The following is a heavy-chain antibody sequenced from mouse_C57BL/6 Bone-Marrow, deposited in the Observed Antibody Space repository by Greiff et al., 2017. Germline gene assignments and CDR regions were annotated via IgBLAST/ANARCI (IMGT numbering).Heavy chain of an antibody. J-gene: IGHJ1*03. Sequence: EVMLVESEGGLVQPGSSMKLSCTASGFTFSDYYMAWVRQVPEKGLEWVANINYDGSSTYYLDSLKSRFIISRDNAKNILYLQMSSLKSEDTATYYCARDPDYGNYVWYFDVWGTGTTVTVSS. CDR1: GFTFSDYY. V-gene: IGHV5-16*01. CDR2: INYDGSST. D-gene: IGHD2-1*01. CDR3: ARDPDYGNYVWYFDV.